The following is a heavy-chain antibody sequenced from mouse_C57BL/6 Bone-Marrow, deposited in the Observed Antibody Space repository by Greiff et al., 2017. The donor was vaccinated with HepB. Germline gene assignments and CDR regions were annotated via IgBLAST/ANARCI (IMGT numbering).Heavy chain of an antibody. CDR1: GFTFSDYY. D-gene: IGHD4-1*01. CDR3: ASDWDGPAWFAY. CDR2: ISNGGGST. Sequence: EVQLVESGGGLVQPGGSLKLSCAASGFTFSDYYMYWVRQTPEKRLEWVAYISNGGGSTYYPDTVKGRFTISRDNAKNTLYLQMSRLKSEDTAMYYCASDWDGPAWFAYWGQGTLVTVSA. J-gene: IGHJ3*01. V-gene: IGHV5-12*01.